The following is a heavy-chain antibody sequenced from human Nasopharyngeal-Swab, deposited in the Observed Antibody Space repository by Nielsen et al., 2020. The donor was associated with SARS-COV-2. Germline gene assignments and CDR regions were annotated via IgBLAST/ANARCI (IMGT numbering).Heavy chain of an antibody. CDR2: IYSGGST. CDR3: ARATFADWYFDL. D-gene: IGHD2/OR15-2a*01. Sequence: GESLQISCAASGFTVSSNYMSWVRQAPGKGLAWVSVIYSGGSTYYADSVKGRFTISRDNSKNTLYLQMNSLRAEDTAVYYCARATFADWYFDLWGRGTLVTVSS. J-gene: IGHJ2*01. V-gene: IGHV3-66*01. CDR1: GFTVSSNY.